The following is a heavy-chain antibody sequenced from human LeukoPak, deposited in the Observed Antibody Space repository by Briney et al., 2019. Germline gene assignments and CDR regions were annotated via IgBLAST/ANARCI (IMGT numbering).Heavy chain of an antibody. CDR2: FDPEDGET. V-gene: IGHV1-24*01. D-gene: IGHD6-13*01. Sequence: ASVKVSCKVSGYTLTELSMHWVRQAPGKGLEWMGGFDPEDGETIYAQKFQGRVTMTEDTSTDTAYMELSSLRSEDTAVYYCATKYRSYSSSWPGNYWGQGTLVTVSS. J-gene: IGHJ4*02. CDR3: ATKYRSYSSSWPGNY. CDR1: GYTLTELS.